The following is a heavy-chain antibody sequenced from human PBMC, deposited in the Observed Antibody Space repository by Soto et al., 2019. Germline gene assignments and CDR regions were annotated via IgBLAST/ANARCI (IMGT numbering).Heavy chain of an antibody. J-gene: IGHJ4*02. CDR3: ARSYCGDNCALDY. V-gene: IGHV1-24*01. CDR2: FDPEDGET. CDR1: GYTLTELS. D-gene: IGHD2-21*02. Sequence: ASVKVSCKVSGYTLTELSMHWVRQAPGKGLEWMGGFDPEDGETIYAQKFQGRVTMTEDTSTDTLHLQMNSLRPEDTGVYYCARSYCGDNCALDYWGQGTPVTVSS.